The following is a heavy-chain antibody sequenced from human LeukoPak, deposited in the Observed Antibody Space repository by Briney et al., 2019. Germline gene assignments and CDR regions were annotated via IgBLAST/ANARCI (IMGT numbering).Heavy chain of an antibody. CDR3: ARGVSSGYYSVYYFDY. V-gene: IGHV4-4*07. Sequence: PSETPSLTCTVSGGSISSYYWSWIRQPPGKGPEWIGRIYSSGSTNYNPSLKSRVTMSVDTPKNQFSLKLTSVTAADTAVYYCARGVSSGYYSVYYFDYWGQGTLVTVSS. D-gene: IGHD3-22*01. CDR1: GGSISSYY. CDR2: IYSSGST. J-gene: IGHJ4*02.